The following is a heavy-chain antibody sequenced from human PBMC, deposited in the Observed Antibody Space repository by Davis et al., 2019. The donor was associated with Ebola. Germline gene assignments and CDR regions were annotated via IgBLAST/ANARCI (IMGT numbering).Heavy chain of an antibody. Sequence: KVSCKGSGYSFSNYWIGWVRQMPGKGLEWMGRIDPSDSYTNYSPSFQGHVTISADKSISTAYLQWSSLKASDTAMYYCARRWGDLELSDWGQGTLVTVSS. CDR2: IDPSDSYT. V-gene: IGHV5-10-1*01. CDR3: ARRWGDLELSD. CDR1: GYSFSNYW. J-gene: IGHJ4*02. D-gene: IGHD1-7*01.